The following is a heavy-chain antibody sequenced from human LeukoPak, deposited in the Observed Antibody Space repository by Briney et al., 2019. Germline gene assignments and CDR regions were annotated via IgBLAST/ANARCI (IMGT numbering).Heavy chain of an antibody. J-gene: IGHJ4*02. CDR2: TYSGGTT. V-gene: IGHV3-66*01. Sequence: GGSLRLSCAASGFTVSSYFVSWVRQAPGKGLEWVSLTYSGGTTDYADSVKGRFTISRDNAKNSLYLQMNSLRAEDTAVYYCARDPRTSGSYFDYWGQGTLVTVSS. CDR3: ARDPRTSGSYFDY. D-gene: IGHD1-26*01. CDR1: GFTVSSYF.